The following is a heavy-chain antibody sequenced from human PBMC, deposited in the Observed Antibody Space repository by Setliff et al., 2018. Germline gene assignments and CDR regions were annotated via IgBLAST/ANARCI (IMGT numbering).Heavy chain of an antibody. D-gene: IGHD1-26*01. Sequence: SETLSLTCAVYGGSFSGYFWSWIRQAPGRGLEWIGEINDRGSTHYNPSLKSRVTISIDTSKNQFSLKLTSVTAADTAVYYCARLGATVKRGYFDFWGQGTLVTVSS. CDR3: ARLGATVKRGYFDF. CDR2: INDRGST. J-gene: IGHJ4*02. V-gene: IGHV4-34*01. CDR1: GGSFSGYF.